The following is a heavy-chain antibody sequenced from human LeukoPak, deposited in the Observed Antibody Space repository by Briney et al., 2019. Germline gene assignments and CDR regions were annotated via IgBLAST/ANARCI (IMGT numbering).Heavy chain of an antibody. J-gene: IGHJ4*02. Sequence: GGSLRLSCAASGLTFSSYGMHWVRQAPGKGLEWVAFIRYDGSNKYYADSVKGRFTISRDNSKNTLYLQMNSLRAEDTAVYYCANVDTAMVHSDYWGQGTLVTVSS. CDR3: ANVDTAMVHSDY. CDR1: GLTFSSYG. CDR2: IRYDGSNK. V-gene: IGHV3-30*02. D-gene: IGHD5-18*01.